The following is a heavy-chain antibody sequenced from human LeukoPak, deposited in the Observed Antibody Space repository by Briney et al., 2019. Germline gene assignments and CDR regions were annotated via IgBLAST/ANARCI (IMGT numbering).Heavy chain of an antibody. CDR3: ARDGGSYFWFDP. V-gene: IGHV3-21*01. CDR2: ISSSSSYI. D-gene: IGHD1-26*01. J-gene: IGHJ5*02. CDR1: GCTFSSNS. Sequence: PGGSLRLSCAASGCTFSSNSMNWVRQAPGKGLEWVSSISSSSSYIYYADSVKGRFTISRDNAKNSLYLQMNSLRAEDTAVYYCARDGGSYFWFDPWGQGTLVTVSS.